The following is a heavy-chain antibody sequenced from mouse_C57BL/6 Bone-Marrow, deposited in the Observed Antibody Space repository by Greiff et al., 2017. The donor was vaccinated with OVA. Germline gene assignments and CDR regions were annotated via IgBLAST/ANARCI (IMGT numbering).Heavy chain of an antibody. Sequence: VQLQQSGAELARPGASVKLSCKASGYTLTSYGISWVKQRTGQGLEWIGEIYPRSGNTYYNEKFKGKATLTADKSSSTAYMELRSLTSEDSAVYFCARITTVVATRYFDVWGTGTTVTVSS. D-gene: IGHD1-1*01. V-gene: IGHV1-81*01. CDR1: GYTLTSYG. CDR3: ARITTVVATRYFDV. J-gene: IGHJ1*03. CDR2: IYPRSGNT.